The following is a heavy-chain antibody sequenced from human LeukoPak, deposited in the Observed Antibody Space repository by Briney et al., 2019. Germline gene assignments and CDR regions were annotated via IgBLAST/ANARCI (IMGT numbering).Heavy chain of an antibody. J-gene: IGHJ5*02. CDR2: IWYDGSNK. V-gene: IGHV3-33*06. CDR3: AKDPYCSGGSCYSSNWFDP. Sequence: GGSLRLSCAASGFTFSSYGMHWVRQAPGKGLEWAAVIWYDGSNKYYADSVKGRFTISRDNSKNTLYLQMNSLRAEDTAVYYCAKDPYCSGGSCYSSNWFDPWGQGTLVTVSS. CDR1: GFTFSSYG. D-gene: IGHD2-15*01.